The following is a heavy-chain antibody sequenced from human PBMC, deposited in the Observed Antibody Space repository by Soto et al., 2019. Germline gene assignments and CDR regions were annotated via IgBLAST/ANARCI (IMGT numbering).Heavy chain of an antibody. J-gene: IGHJ5*02. V-gene: IGHV3-21*01. CDR1: GFTFSTYS. Sequence: GGSLRLSCAASGFTFSTYSMNWVRQAPGKGLEWVSSISPSSAYIYYADSVKGRFTISRDNAKNSLYLQMNSLRAEDTAVYYCARDPTAMAYNWFDPWGQGTLVTVSS. CDR3: ARDPTAMAYNWFDP. D-gene: IGHD5-18*01. CDR2: ISPSSAYI.